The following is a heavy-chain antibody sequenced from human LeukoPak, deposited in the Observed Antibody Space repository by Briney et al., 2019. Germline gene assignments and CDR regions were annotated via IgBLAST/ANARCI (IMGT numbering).Heavy chain of an antibody. Sequence: GESLKISCKGSGYSFTNYWIGWVRQMPGKGLEWMGIIYPGDSDTRYSPSFQGQVTISADKSISTAYLQWSSLKASDTAMYYCASIVGATTDAFDIWGQGTMVTVSS. V-gene: IGHV5-51*01. J-gene: IGHJ3*02. D-gene: IGHD1-26*01. CDR2: IYPGDSDT. CDR3: ASIVGATTDAFDI. CDR1: GYSFTNYW.